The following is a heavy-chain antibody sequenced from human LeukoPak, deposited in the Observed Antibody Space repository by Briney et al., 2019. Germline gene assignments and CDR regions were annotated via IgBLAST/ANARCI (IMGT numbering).Heavy chain of an antibody. V-gene: IGHV3-23*01. CDR2: ISGSGGST. Sequence: PGGSLRLSCAASGFTFTYFAMSWVRQAPGKGLEWVSGISGSGGSTYYADSVKGRFTISRDNSNNRLYLQMNSLTAEDTAVYYCAKDKGSGTYPPYWGQGTLVTVP. CDR3: AKDKGSGTYPPY. D-gene: IGHD1-1*01. CDR1: GFTFTYFA. J-gene: IGHJ4*02.